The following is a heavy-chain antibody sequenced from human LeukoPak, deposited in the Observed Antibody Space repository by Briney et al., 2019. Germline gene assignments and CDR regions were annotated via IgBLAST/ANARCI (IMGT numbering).Heavy chain of an antibody. CDR2: MNPNSGNS. J-gene: IGHJ4*02. CDR3: AREGFDY. V-gene: IGHV1-8*03. CDR1: GYTFTNYD. Sequence: ASVKVPCKASGYTFTNYDINWLRQATGQGLEWMGYMNPNSGNSAYAQKFQGRVTITTDASISTAYMELSGLRSEDTALYYCAREGFDYWGQGTLVTVSS.